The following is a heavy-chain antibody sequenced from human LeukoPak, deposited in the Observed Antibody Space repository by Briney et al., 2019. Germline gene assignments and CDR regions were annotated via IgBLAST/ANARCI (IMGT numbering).Heavy chain of an antibody. J-gene: IGHJ4*02. V-gene: IGHV3-48*01. CDR1: GFTFSSYS. Sequence: GGSLRLSCAASGFTFSSYSMNWVRQAPGKGLEWVSYISSSSSTIYYADSVKGRFTISRDNAKNSLYLQMNSLRAEDTAVYYCAGHLHLGSLDYWGQGTLVTVSS. D-gene: IGHD1-26*01. CDR3: AGHLHLGSLDY. CDR2: ISSSSSTI.